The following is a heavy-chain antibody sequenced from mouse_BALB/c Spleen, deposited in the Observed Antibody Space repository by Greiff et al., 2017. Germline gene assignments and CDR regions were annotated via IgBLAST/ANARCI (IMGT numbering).Heavy chain of an antibody. CDR1: GYTFTSYW. CDR3: ARSGREAWFAY. Sequence: DLVKPGDSVKLSCKASGYTFTSYWINWIKQRPGQGLEWIGRIAPGSGSTYYNEMFKGKATLTVDTSSSPAYIQLSSLSSEDSAVYFCARSGREAWFAYWGQGTLVTVSA. V-gene: IGHV1S41*01. D-gene: IGHD3-1*01. CDR2: IAPGSGST. J-gene: IGHJ3*01.